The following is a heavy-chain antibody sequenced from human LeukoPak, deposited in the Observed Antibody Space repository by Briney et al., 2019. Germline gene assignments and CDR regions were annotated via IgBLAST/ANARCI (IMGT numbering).Heavy chain of an antibody. CDR2: INHSGST. J-gene: IGHJ4*02. Sequence: SETLSLTCAVYGGSFSGYYWSWLRQPPGKGLEWLGEINHSGSTNYNPSLKSRVTISVDTSKNQFSLKLSSVTAADTAVYYCARGLGIAAAGTFDYWGQGTLVTVSS. CDR1: GGSFSGYY. V-gene: IGHV4-34*01. CDR3: ARGLGIAAAGTFDY. D-gene: IGHD6-13*01.